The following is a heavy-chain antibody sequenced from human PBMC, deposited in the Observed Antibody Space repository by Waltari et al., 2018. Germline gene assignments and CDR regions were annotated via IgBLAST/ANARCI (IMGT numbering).Heavy chain of an antibody. V-gene: IGHV3-53*01. J-gene: IGHJ4*02. CDR1: GCTVRFNY. Sequence: EVQLVQSGGGLIQPGGSLRLSCAVAGCTVRFNYMNWVRPAPGKGLEWVSGIQSDGTTSYADSVKGRFIVSRDEWKNTLYLEMNNLRADDTAVYFCAKGYYWDKSGYYRHFDYWGPGTLVTVSS. CDR3: AKGYYWDKSGYYRHFDY. D-gene: IGHD3-22*01. CDR2: IQSDGTT.